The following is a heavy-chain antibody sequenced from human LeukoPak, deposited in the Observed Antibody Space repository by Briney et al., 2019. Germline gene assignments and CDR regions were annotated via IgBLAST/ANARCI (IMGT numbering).Heavy chain of an antibody. CDR1: GYTLTELS. CDR3: ATLKIVVVIANDAFDI. Sequence: ASVKVSCEVSGYTLTELSMHWVRQAPGKGLEWMGGFDPEDGETIYAQKFQGRVTMTEDTSTDTAYMELSSLRSEDTAVYYCATLKIVVVIANDAFDIWGQGTMVTVSS. CDR2: FDPEDGET. D-gene: IGHD2-21*01. J-gene: IGHJ3*02. V-gene: IGHV1-24*01.